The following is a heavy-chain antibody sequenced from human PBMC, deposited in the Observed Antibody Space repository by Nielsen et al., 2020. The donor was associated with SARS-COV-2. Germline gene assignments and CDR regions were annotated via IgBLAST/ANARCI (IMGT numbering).Heavy chain of an antibody. CDR2: TYYRWNA. J-gene: IGHJ6*04. CDR3: ARHLGYSGYVSPSGV. V-gene: IGHV4-39*01. CDR1: GGSISSSSYY. Sequence: SETLSLTCTVSGGSISSSSYYWGWIRQPQGKGLELIRSTYYRWNAYSSPSRKSQVIISVDTSKNQFSLRLTSVTAADTAVYYCARHLGYSGYVSPSGVWGKGATVTVSS. D-gene: IGHD5-12*01.